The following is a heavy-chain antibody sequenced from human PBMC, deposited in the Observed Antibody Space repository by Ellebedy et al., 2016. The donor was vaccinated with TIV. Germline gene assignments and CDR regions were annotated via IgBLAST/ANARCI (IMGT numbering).Heavy chain of an antibody. CDR3: ARAWIPYGLDV. V-gene: IGHV3-33*01. J-gene: IGHJ6*02. CDR2: IWYDGSDK. D-gene: IGHD5-12*01. Sequence: GESLKISCTASGFTFSAFGIYWVRQAPGKGLEWVAHIWYDGSDKYYADSVKGRFTISRDNSKSTLYLQMSSLRGEDTAVYYCARAWIPYGLDVWGHGTTVTVSS. CDR1: GFTFSAFG.